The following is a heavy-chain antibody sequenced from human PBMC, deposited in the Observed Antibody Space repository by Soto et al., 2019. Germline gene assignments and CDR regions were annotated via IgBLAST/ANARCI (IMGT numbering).Heavy chain of an antibody. Sequence: QVQLVESGGGVVQPGRSLRLSCAASGFTFSSYAMHWVRQAPGKGLEWVAVISYDGSNKYYADSVKGRFTISRDNSKNTLYLQMNSLRAEDTAVYYCARERVEVGITMIVVNWFDPWGQGTLVTVSS. CDR1: GFTFSSYA. V-gene: IGHV3-30-3*01. D-gene: IGHD3-22*01. J-gene: IGHJ5*02. CDR3: ARERVEVGITMIVVNWFDP. CDR2: ISYDGSNK.